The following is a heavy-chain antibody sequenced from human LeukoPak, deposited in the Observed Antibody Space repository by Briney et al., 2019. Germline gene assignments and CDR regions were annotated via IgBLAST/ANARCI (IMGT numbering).Heavy chain of an antibody. CDR1: VFTFISYA. CDR3: AKSRCPAYNGMDV. Sequence: PGGSLRLSCAASVFTFISYALHWVRQAPGKGLEWVAVVSGCGNRSYYADSVEGRFNKSRDNSKNTLYLQMNSLRAEYTAVYYCAKSRCPAYNGMDVWGQGTMVTVSS. CDR2: VSGCGNRS. J-gene: IGHJ6*02. D-gene: IGHD2-8*01. V-gene: IGHV3-23*01.